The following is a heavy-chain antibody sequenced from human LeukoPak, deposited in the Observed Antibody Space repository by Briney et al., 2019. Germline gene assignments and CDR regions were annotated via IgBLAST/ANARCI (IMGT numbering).Heavy chain of an antibody. CDR1: GGSVSSSSYF. Sequence: SETLSLTCTVSGGSVSSSSYFWGWIRQPPGKGLEWIGNIFYSGTTCYNPSLKSRVTISVDTSKNQFSLKLSSVTAADTAVYYCATSYTSSWTLDYWGQGTLVTVSS. J-gene: IGHJ4*02. CDR2: IFYSGTT. CDR3: ATSYTSSWTLDY. D-gene: IGHD6-13*01. V-gene: IGHV4-39*01.